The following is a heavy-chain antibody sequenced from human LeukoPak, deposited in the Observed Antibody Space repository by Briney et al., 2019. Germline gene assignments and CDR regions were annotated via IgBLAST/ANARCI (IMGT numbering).Heavy chain of an antibody. V-gene: IGHV3-48*01. CDR3: ARGVRDILSGYYTDYYFYYMDV. D-gene: IGHD3-9*01. CDR1: GFTFNVYS. J-gene: IGHJ6*03. Sequence: GGSMRLSCAASGFTFNVYSMNWVRQAPGKGLEWVSFISSSLDSNIYYADSVKGRFTISRDTAKNSLYLQMNMLIAEDTAVYYCARGVRDILSGYYTDYYFYYMDVWGKGTTVTVSS. CDR2: ISSSLDSNI.